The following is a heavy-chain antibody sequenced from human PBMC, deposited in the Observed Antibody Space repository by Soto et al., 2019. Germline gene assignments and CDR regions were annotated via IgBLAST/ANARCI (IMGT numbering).Heavy chain of an antibody. D-gene: IGHD1-26*01. CDR3: ARGSIVGATTSDY. Sequence: QVELQESGPGLVKPSQTLSLTCTVSGGSISSGDYYWSWIRQPPGKALEWIGYTYYSGSTYYNTSLKSRVTISVDTSKNQFSLKLSSVTAADTAVYYCARGSIVGATTSDYWGQGTLVTVSS. V-gene: IGHV4-30-4*01. CDR1: GGSISSGDYY. J-gene: IGHJ4*02. CDR2: TYYSGST.